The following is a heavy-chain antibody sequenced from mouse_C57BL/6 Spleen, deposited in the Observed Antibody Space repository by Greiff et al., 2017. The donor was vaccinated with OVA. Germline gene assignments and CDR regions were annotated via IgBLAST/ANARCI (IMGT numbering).Heavy chain of an antibody. J-gene: IGHJ2*01. CDR1: GYAFSSSW. D-gene: IGHD4-1*01. CDR3: ASQTGTDYFDD. Sequence: VQLQESGPELVKPGASVTISCKASGYAFSSSWMNWVKQRPGKGLEWIGRIYPGDGDTNYNGKFKGKATLTADKSSSTAYMQLSSLTSEDSAVYFCASQTGTDYFDDWGQGTTLTVSS. V-gene: IGHV1-82*01. CDR2: IYPGDGDT.